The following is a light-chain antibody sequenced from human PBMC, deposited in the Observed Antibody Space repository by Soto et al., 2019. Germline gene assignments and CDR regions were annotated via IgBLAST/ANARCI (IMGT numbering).Light chain of an antibody. CDR3: QSYDSRLSGYV. CDR1: SSNIGTIYD. V-gene: IGLV1-40*01. Sequence: QSVLTQPPSVSGAPGQRVTISCTGSSSNIGTIYDVHWYQQLPGTAPKLLIYDNSNRPSGVPDRFSGSKSGTSASLAITGLQAENEADYYCQSYDSRLSGYVFGTGTKVTVL. CDR2: DNS. J-gene: IGLJ1*01.